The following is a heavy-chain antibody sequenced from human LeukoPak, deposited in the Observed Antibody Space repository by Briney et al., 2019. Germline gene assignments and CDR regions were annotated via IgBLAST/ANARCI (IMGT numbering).Heavy chain of an antibody. D-gene: IGHD6-19*01. J-gene: IGHJ4*02. V-gene: IGHV3-9*01. CDR1: GFTFDDYA. Sequence: GRSLRLSCAASGFTFDDYAMHWVRQAPGKALEWVSGISWNSGSIGYADSVKGRFTISRDNAKNSLYLQMNSLRAEDTALYYCAKDQILYSSGWVPFDYWGQGTLVTVSS. CDR3: AKDQILYSSGWVPFDY. CDR2: ISWNSGSI.